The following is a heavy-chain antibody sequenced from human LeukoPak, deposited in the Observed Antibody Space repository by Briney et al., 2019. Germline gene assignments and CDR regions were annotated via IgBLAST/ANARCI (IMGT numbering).Heavy chain of an antibody. CDR2: INPDSSAT. D-gene: IGHD1-26*01. CDR1: GFSFSTCW. Sequence: GGSLRLSCAASGFSFSTCWLHWVRQTPGKGLMWVSRINPDSSATSYADSVKGRFTISRDNAENTLYLRMNSLRREDTAVYYCVRGQEVWELLPDDGFDMWGQGTKVTVAS. V-gene: IGHV3-74*01. CDR3: VRGQEVWELLPDDGFDM. J-gene: IGHJ3*02.